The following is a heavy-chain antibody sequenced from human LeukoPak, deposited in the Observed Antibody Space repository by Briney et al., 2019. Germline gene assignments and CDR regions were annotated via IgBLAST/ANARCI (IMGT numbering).Heavy chain of an antibody. D-gene: IGHD6-13*01. CDR2: IIPIFGTA. CDR3: ASRGAAAGMGYYGMDV. Sequence: SVKVSCKASGGTFSSYAISRVRQAPGQGLEWMGGIIPIFGTANYAQKFQGRVTITADESTSTAYMELSSLRSEDTAVYYCASRGAAAGMGYYGMDVWGQGTTVTVSS. J-gene: IGHJ6*02. CDR1: GGTFSSYA. V-gene: IGHV1-69*13.